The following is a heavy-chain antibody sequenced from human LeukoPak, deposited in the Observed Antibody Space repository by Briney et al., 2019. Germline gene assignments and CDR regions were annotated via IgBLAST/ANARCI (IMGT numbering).Heavy chain of an antibody. D-gene: IGHD1-26*01. Sequence: SETLSLTCTVSDGSISSYYWSWIRQPPGKGLEWIGYIYYSGSTNYNPSLKSRVTISVDTSKNQFSLKLSSVTAADTAVYYCARAPTTHYYYYMDVWGKGTTVTVSS. J-gene: IGHJ6*03. CDR3: ARAPTTHYYYYMDV. CDR1: DGSISSYY. V-gene: IGHV4-59*01. CDR2: IYYSGST.